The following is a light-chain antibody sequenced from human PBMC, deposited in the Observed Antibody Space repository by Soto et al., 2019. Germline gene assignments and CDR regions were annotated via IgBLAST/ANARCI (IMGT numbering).Light chain of an antibody. CDR3: QQYGSSPMVT. J-gene: IGKJ3*01. CDR2: GAS. Sequence: EIVLTQSPGTLSLSPGERATLSCRASQSVSSSYLAWYQQKPGQAPRLLIYGASSRATSIPDRFSGSGSVTAITVTISRLEPEGFAVYYCQQYGSSPMVTFGPGTKVDIK. CDR1: QSVSSSY. V-gene: IGKV3-20*01.